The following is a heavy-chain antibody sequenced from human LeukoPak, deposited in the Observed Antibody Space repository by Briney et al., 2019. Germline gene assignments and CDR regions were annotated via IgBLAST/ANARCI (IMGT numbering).Heavy chain of an antibody. J-gene: IGHJ4*02. Sequence: GGTLRLSCAASGFTFSSYGMSWVRQAPGKGLEWVSSISSSSSYIYYADSVKGRFTISRDNAKNSLYLQMNSLRAEDTAVYYCAREGPDVVPALFDYWGQGTLVTVSS. CDR3: AREGPDVVPALFDY. CDR1: GFTFSSYG. V-gene: IGHV3-21*01. CDR2: ISSSSSYI. D-gene: IGHD2-2*01.